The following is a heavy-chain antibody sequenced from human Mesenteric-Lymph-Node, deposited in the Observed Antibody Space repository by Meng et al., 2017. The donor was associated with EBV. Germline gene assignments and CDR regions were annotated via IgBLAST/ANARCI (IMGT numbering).Heavy chain of an antibody. CDR3: SREGGRGWYYDY. CDR2: IHYTETN. J-gene: IGHJ4*02. Sequence: QLQVQDVGPGLGNPPETLSLTCSVSGGSNSNGNYDWRWLRQPPGKGLEWIGSIHYTETNYRSPPLKSRVAISADTSTNQVSLYEPSVTAADTAVYYCSREGGRGWYYDYWGQGALVTVSS. CDR1: GGSNSNGNYD. D-gene: IGHD6-19*01. V-gene: IGHV4-39*07.